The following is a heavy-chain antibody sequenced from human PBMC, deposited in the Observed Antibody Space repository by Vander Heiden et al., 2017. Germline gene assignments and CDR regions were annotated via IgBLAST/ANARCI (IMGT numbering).Heavy chain of an antibody. CDR3: AREGSGYSSSSLLYWYFDL. Sequence: EVQLVESGGGLVKPGGSLGLSCAAPGFPSSSYSMNWDRQAPGKGLEWVSSISSSSSYIYYADSVKGRFTISRDNAKNSLYLQMNSLRAEDTAVYYCAREGSGYSSSSLLYWYFDLWGRGTLVTVSS. D-gene: IGHD6-6*01. CDR1: GFPSSSYS. J-gene: IGHJ2*01. CDR2: ISSSSSYI. V-gene: IGHV3-21*01.